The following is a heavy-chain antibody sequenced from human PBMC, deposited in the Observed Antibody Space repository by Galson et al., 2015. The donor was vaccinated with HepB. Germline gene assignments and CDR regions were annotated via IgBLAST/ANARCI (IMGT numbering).Heavy chain of an antibody. V-gene: IGHV4-34*01. D-gene: IGHD2-2*02. J-gene: IGHJ2*01. CDR3: ARGSLLYCSSTSCYTGSYWYVDL. Sequence: TLSLTCAVYGGSFGGYYWSWIRQPPGKGLEWIGEINHSGSTNYNPSLKSRVTISVDTSKNQFSLKLSSVTAADTAVYYCARGSLLYCSSTSCYTGSYWYVDLWGRGTLVTVSS. CDR1: GGSFGGYY. CDR2: INHSGST.